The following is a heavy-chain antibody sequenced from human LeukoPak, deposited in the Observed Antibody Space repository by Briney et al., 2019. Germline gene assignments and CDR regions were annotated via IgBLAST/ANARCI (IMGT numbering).Heavy chain of an antibody. CDR2: INPNSGGT. J-gene: IGHJ4*02. D-gene: IGHD2-2*01. CDR3: ARALKVVPAAMMNY. Sequence: GASVKVSCTASGYTFTGYYMHWVRQAPGQGLEWMGWINPNSGGTNYAQKFQGRVTMTRDTSIGTAYMELSRLRSDDTAVYYCARALKVVPAAMMNYWGQGTLVTVSS. V-gene: IGHV1-2*02. CDR1: GYTFTGYY.